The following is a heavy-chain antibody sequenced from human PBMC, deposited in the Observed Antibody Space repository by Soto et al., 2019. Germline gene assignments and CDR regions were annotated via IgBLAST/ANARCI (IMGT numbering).Heavy chain of an antibody. CDR3: ARVRSLEWLSLDSDAFDI. CDR1: GFTISSYG. V-gene: IGHV3-30*03. CDR2: ISYDGSNK. D-gene: IGHD3-3*01. J-gene: IGHJ3*02. Sequence: PGGSLRLSCAASGFTISSYGMHWVRQPPGKGLEWVAVISYDGSNKYYADSVKGRFTISRDNSKNTLYLQMNSLRAEDTAVYYCARVRSLEWLSLDSDAFDIWGQGTMVPVSS.